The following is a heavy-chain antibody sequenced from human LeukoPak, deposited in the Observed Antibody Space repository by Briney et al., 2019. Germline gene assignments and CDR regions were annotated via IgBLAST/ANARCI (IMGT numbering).Heavy chain of an antibody. J-gene: IGHJ2*01. D-gene: IGHD6-13*01. Sequence: PSETLSLTCTVSGGSIRSYYWSWVRQPPGKGLEWIAYIYYSGSTNYNPSLKSRVTISVDTSKNQFSLKLSSVTAADTAVYYCARVYYSNSYDYWYFDLWGRGTLVTVSS. CDR3: ARVYYSNSYDYWYFDL. V-gene: IGHV4-59*01. CDR2: IYYSGST. CDR1: GGSIRSYY.